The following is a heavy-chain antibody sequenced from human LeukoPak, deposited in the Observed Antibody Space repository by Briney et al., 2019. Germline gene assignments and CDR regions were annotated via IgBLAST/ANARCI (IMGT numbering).Heavy chain of an antibody. CDR1: GFTFSSYA. CDR2: ISGSGGST. Sequence: GGSLRLSCAASGFTFSSYAMSWVRQAPGKGLEWVSAISGSGGSTYYADSVKGRFTISRDNSKNMLYLQMNSLRAEDTAVYYCAKKSYDFWSGLDYWGQGTLVTVSS. J-gene: IGHJ4*02. CDR3: AKKSYDFWSGLDY. V-gene: IGHV3-23*01. D-gene: IGHD3-3*01.